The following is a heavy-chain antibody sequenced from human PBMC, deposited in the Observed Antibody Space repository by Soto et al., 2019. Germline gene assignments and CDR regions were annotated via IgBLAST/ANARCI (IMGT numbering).Heavy chain of an antibody. CDR1: GFTFSSYS. D-gene: IGHD2-21*02. Sequence: ESGGGLVKPGGSLRLSCAASGFTFSSYSMNWVRQAPGKGLEWVSSISSSSSYIYYADSVKGRFTISRDNAKNSLYLQMNSLRAEDTAVYYCARDSGYCGGDCYSSYYYGMDVWGQGTTVTVSS. CDR2: ISSSSSYI. J-gene: IGHJ6*02. V-gene: IGHV3-21*01. CDR3: ARDSGYCGGDCYSSYYYGMDV.